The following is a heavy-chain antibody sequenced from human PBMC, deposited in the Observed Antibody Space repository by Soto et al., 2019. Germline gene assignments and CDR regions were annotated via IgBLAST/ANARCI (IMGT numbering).Heavy chain of an antibody. J-gene: IGHJ4*02. CDR2: IWCDGSNK. Sequence: HPGGSLRLSCAASGFTFSSYGIHWVRQAPGKGLEWVAVIWCDGSNKYYADSVKGRFTISRDNSKNTLYLQMNSLRAEDTAVYYCARDHGGDTAMVIGFDYWGQGTLVTVSS. D-gene: IGHD5-18*01. V-gene: IGHV3-33*01. CDR3: ARDHGGDTAMVIGFDY. CDR1: GFTFSSYG.